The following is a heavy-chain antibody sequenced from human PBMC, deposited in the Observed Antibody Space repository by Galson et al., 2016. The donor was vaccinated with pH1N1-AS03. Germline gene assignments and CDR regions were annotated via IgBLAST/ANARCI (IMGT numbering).Heavy chain of an antibody. CDR2: IYFRGAT. CDR1: GDSISSTPYY. V-gene: IGHV4-39*07. D-gene: IGHD1-26*01. CDR3: ARPVGGSYPNNLDS. J-gene: IGHJ4*02. Sequence: SETLSLTCTVSGDSISSTPYYWGWIRQPPGKGLEWIGTIYFRGATYYSPSLKSRVTISIDSSKTLFSLSLSSVTAPDTAVYYCARPVGGSYPNNLDSWGQGTLVIVSS.